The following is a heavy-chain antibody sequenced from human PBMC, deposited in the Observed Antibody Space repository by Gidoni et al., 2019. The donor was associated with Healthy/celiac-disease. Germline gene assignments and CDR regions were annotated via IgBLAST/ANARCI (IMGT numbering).Heavy chain of an antibody. Sequence: QLQLPVLGPGPVKPSETLSLTCPVSGCSISSSTYYSCWLRQPPGKGLVWIGSIYYSGSTYYNPSIKNRVTISVETSKNQFTMKLSSVTAADTAVYYCAISATERTYYYDSSGYYYFDYWGQGTLVTVSS. CDR3: AISATERTYYYDSSGYYYFDY. CDR1: GCSISSSTYY. V-gene: IGHV4-39*01. CDR2: IYYSGST. D-gene: IGHD3-22*01. J-gene: IGHJ4*02.